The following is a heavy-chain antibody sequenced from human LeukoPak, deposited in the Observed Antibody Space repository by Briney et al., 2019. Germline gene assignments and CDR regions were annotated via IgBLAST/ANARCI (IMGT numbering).Heavy chain of an antibody. Sequence: PGGALRLSCAASGFTFSDYYMSWIRQAPGKGLEWVSYISSSGSTIYYADSVKGRFTISRDNAKNSLYLQMNSLRAEDTAVYYCARDKYSSSSRGDAFDIWGQGKMVTVSS. CDR3: ARDKYSSSSRGDAFDI. CDR1: GFTFSDYY. V-gene: IGHV3-11*01. J-gene: IGHJ3*02. D-gene: IGHD6-6*01. CDR2: ISSSGSTI.